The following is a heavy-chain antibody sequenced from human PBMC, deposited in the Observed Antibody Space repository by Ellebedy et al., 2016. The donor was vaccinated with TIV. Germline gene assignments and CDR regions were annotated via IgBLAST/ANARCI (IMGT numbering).Heavy chain of an antibody. J-gene: IGHJ4*02. CDR3: ATKTRDTAMVPYDY. D-gene: IGHD5-18*01. V-gene: IGHV3-33*01. CDR2: IWYDGSNK. Sequence: PGGSLRLSCAASGFTFSSYGMHWVRQAPGKGLEWVAVIWYDGSNKYYADSVKGRFTISRDNSKNTLYLQMNSLRAEDTAVYYCATKTRDTAMVPYDYWGQGTLVTVSS. CDR1: GFTFSSYG.